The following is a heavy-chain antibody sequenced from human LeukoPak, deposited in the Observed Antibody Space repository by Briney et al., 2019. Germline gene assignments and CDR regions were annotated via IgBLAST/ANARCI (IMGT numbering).Heavy chain of an antibody. V-gene: IGHV3-23*01. CDR2: ISGSGGST. CDR3: AKHRRYSSSWSYDD. Sequence: GGSLRLSCAASGFTFSNAWMSWVRQAPGKGLEWVSAISGSGGSTYYADSVKGRFTISRDNSKNTLYLQMNSLRAEDTAVYYCAKHRRYSSSWSYDDWGQGTLVTVSS. D-gene: IGHD6-13*01. J-gene: IGHJ4*02. CDR1: GFTFSNAW.